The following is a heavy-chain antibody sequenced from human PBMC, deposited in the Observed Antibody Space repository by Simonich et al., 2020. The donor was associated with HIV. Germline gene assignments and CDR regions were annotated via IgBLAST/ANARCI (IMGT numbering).Heavy chain of an antibody. V-gene: IGHV3-23*01. Sequence: EVQLLESGGGLVQPGGSLRLSCAASGFTFSSYAMSWVRQAPGRGRGWGSAIRVSGGSTYYADSVKGRFTISRDNSKNTLYLQMNSLRADDTAVYYCAKDRYYNFWSGYYDYWGQGTLVTVSS. CDR3: AKDRYYNFWSGYYDY. D-gene: IGHD3-3*01. CDR1: GFTFSSYA. J-gene: IGHJ4*02. CDR2: IRVSGGST.